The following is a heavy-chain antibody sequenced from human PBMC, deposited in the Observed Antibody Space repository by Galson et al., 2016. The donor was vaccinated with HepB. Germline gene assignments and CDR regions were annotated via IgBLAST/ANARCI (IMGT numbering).Heavy chain of an antibody. V-gene: IGHV3-30*18. Sequence: SLRLSCAASGFTFSSFDMHWVRQAPGKGLEWVAVISYDGSNEKYADSVKGRFTISRDNSKNTLYLQMNSLRAEDTAVYYCAKEGEIVLMVYPTYFDYWGQGTLVTVSS. CDR2: ISYDGSNE. D-gene: IGHD2-8*01. CDR3: AKEGEIVLMVYPTYFDY. CDR1: GFTFSSFD. J-gene: IGHJ4*02.